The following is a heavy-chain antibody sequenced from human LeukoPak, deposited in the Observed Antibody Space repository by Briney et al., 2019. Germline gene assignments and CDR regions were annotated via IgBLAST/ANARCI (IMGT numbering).Heavy chain of an antibody. CDR1: GFTFSDYY. Sequence: GGSLRLSCAPSGFTFSDYYMSWIRQAPGKGREWVSYIRNTGKTIYDADSVKGRFTISRDNARNSLYLQMNSLRVEDTAVYYCARPSSSGWSWVYANWGERTLVTVSS. CDR2: IRNTGKTI. D-gene: IGHD6-19*01. V-gene: IGHV3-11*04. J-gene: IGHJ4*02. CDR3: ARPSSSGWSWVYAN.